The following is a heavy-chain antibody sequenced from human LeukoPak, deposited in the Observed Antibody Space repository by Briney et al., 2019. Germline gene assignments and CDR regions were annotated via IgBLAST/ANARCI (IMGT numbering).Heavy chain of an antibody. CDR1: GGSISSYY. CDR3: ARLIRFLEWLSKEDYYMDV. V-gene: IGHV4-4*07. D-gene: IGHD3-3*01. CDR2: IYTSGST. J-gene: IGHJ6*03. Sequence: SETLSLTCTVSGGSISSYYWSWIRQPAGKGLEWIGRIYTSGSTNYNPSLKSRVTMSVDTSKNQFSLKLSSVTAADTAVYYCARLIRFLEWLSKEDYYMDVWGKGTTVTVSS.